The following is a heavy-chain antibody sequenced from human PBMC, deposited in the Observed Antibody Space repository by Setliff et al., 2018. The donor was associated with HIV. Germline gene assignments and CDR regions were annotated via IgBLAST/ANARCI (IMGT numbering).Heavy chain of an antibody. CDR2: IIPIFDTT. CDR1: GDTFSSYA. D-gene: IGHD5-18*01. Sequence: SVKVSCKASGDTFSSYAISWVRQAPGQGPEWMGGIIPIFDTTNYAQSFQGRVTITADESTNTVYMELRSLRSEDTAVYYCAREKGKVDSSMVLYYYYGMDVWG. V-gene: IGHV1-69*13. J-gene: IGHJ6*04. CDR3: AREKGKVDSSMVLYYYYGMDV.